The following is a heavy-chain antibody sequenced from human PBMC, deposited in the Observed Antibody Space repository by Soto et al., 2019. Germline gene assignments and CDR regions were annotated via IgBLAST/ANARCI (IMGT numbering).Heavy chain of an antibody. Sequence: GASVKVSCKTSGLTFSNSAVQWVRQARGQRLEWIGWIIVGNGQTKSAQNLQERMIITRDMSTSTAYMELSSLRSEDTAVYYCAAELYSGGSCCSFDIWGQGTMVTVSS. V-gene: IGHV1-58*01. D-gene: IGHD2-15*01. CDR1: GLTFSNSA. CDR3: AAELYSGGSCCSFDI. J-gene: IGHJ3*02. CDR2: IIVGNGQT.